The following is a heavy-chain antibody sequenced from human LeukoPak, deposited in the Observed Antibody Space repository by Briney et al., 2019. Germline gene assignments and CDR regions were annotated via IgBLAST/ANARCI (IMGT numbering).Heavy chain of an antibody. D-gene: IGHD2-2*01. CDR3: ARLQPLVIPAAKLGFDY. J-gene: IGHJ4*02. CDR1: GYSISSDYY. Sequence: PAETLSLTSTVSGYSISSDYYWGWVRPPPGKGLEWIASIYHSGGTHYSPSLKSRVTISRDTSKNQFSLNLNYVSATDTAVYFCARLQPLVIPAAKLGFDYWGQGTLVTVSS. V-gene: IGHV4-38-2*02. CDR2: IYHSGGT.